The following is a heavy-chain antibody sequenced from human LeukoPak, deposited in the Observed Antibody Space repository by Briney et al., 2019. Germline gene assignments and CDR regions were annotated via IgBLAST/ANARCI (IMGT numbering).Heavy chain of an antibody. CDR3: ARGRPIATYGSSRPLTYYMDV. Sequence: SETLSLTCAVYGGSFSDYYWSWIRQPPGKGLEWIGEINHSGSTNYNPSLKSRVTISVDTSKNQFSLKLSSVTAADTAVYYCARGRPIATYGSSRPLTYYMDVWGKGTTVTVSS. D-gene: IGHD3-10*01. CDR1: GGSFSDYY. J-gene: IGHJ6*03. V-gene: IGHV4-34*01. CDR2: INHSGST.